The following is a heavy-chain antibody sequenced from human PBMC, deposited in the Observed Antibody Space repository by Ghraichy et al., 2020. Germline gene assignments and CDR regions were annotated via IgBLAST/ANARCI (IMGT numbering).Heavy chain of an antibody. CDR3: ARGPSEIEVVGGAFRSPFFDH. Sequence: GSLRLSCAFYGASFTNYDWSWVRQPPGKGLEWIGEVSRYGTTYYNPSLKSRVTIPLDMSKNQFSLRLSSLTAADTAVYYCARGPSEIEVVGGAFRSPFFDHWGQGSLVTVSS. J-gene: IGHJ4*02. V-gene: IGHV4-34*01. CDR1: GASFTNYD. CDR2: VSRYGTT. D-gene: IGHD2-15*01.